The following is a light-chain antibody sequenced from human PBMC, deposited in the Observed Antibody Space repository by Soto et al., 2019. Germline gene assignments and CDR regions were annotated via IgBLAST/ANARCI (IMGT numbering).Light chain of an antibody. CDR3: SSYTTSNTRQIV. CDR1: SSDVGGYNY. Sequence: QSALTQSASVSGSPGQSITISCTGTSSDVGGYNYVSWYQHPPGKAPKLIIYDVSNRPSGVSYRFSGSKSGNTASLTISGLQPEDEADYYCSSYTTSNTRQIVFGTGTKLTVL. CDR2: DVS. J-gene: IGLJ1*01. V-gene: IGLV2-14*03.